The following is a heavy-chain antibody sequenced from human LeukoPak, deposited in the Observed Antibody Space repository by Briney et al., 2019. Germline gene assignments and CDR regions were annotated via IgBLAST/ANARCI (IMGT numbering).Heavy chain of an antibody. J-gene: IGHJ6*03. CDR3: ARSYWAGTTTRGYYYYMDV. D-gene: IGHD1-1*01. CDR2: IYYSGGT. V-gene: IGHV4-39*01. CDR1: GGSVSSSNYY. Sequence: SETLSLTCTVSGGSVSSSNYYWDWIRQPPGKGLEWIGNIYYSGGTYYNPSLKSRVSISVDTSRNQFSLKLSSVTAADTAVYYCARSYWAGTTTRGYYYYMDVWGKGTTVTVSS.